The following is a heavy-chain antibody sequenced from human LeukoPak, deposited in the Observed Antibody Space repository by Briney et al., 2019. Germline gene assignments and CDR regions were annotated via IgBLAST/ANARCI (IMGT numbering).Heavy chain of an antibody. CDR3: ARAEGSSWSDNWFDP. CDR1: GFTFSSYS. Sequence: TGGSLRLSCAASGFTFSSYSMNWVRQAPGKGLEWVSSISSSSSYIYYADSVKGRFTISRDNAKNSLYLQMNSLRAEDTAVYYCARAEGSSWSDNWFDPWGQGTLVTVSS. J-gene: IGHJ5*02. V-gene: IGHV3-21*01. CDR2: ISSSSSYI. D-gene: IGHD6-13*01.